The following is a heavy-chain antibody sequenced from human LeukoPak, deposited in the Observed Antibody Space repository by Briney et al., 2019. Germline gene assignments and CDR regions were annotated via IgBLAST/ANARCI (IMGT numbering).Heavy chain of an antibody. D-gene: IGHD3-9*01. V-gene: IGHV3-7*01. CDR1: GFTFSSYW. Sequence: PSGGSLRLSCAASGFTFSSYWMSWVRQAPGKGLEWVANIKQDGSEKYYVDSVKGRFTISRDNAKNSLYLQMNSLRAEDTAVYYCARDLRSFNYDILTGYRVDYAFDIWGQGTMVTVSS. CDR3: ARDLRSFNYDILTGYRVDYAFDI. J-gene: IGHJ3*02. CDR2: IKQDGSEK.